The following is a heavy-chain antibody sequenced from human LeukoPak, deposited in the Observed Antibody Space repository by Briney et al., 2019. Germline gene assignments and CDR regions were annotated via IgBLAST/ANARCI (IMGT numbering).Heavy chain of an antibody. CDR2: ISGSGSST. J-gene: IGHJ4*02. CDR3: ASHFDSSGFYYFDY. Sequence: GGSLRLSCAASGFTFSNYAMSWVRQAPGKGLEWVSTISGSGSSTYYADSVKGRFTISGDNSEENTLYLQMYSLRAEDTAVYYCASHFDSSGFYYFDYWGQGTLVTVSS. D-gene: IGHD3-22*01. CDR1: GFTFSNYA. V-gene: IGHV3-23*01.